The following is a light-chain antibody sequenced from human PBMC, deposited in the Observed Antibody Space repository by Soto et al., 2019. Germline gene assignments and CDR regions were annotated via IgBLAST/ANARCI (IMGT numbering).Light chain of an antibody. Sequence: EIVLTQSPGTLSLSPGERATLSCRASQTVRTNYLAWFQHKPGQAPRLLIYGASSRATGIPDRFSGSGSGTDFTHTINRLEPEDFAVYFCQQYGDSPLTFGGGTKVEIK. J-gene: IGKJ4*01. CDR2: GAS. CDR1: QTVRTNY. CDR3: QQYGDSPLT. V-gene: IGKV3-20*01.